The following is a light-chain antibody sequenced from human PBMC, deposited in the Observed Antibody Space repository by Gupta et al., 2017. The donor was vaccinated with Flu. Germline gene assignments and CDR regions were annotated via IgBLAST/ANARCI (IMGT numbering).Light chain of an antibody. CDR3: QQYYSTRT. Sequence: ATINCKSSQSVLYSSNNKNYLAWYQQKPGQPPKLLIYWASTRESGVPDRFSGSGSGTDFTLTSSSLQAEDVAVYYCQQYYSTRTFGQGTKVEIK. V-gene: IGKV4-1*01. CDR2: WAS. J-gene: IGKJ1*01. CDR1: QSVLYSSNNKNY.